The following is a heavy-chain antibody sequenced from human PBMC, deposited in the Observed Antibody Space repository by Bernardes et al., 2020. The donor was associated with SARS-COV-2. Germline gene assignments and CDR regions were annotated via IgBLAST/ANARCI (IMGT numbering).Heavy chain of an antibody. CDR2: IHHSGST. CDR3: ARVRSGSKPIDY. V-gene: IGHV4-34*01. D-gene: IGHD1-26*01. CDR1: GGSFSGDY. J-gene: IGHJ4*02. Sequence: SETLSLTCAVYGGSFSGDYWTWIRQPPGKGLEWIGEIHHSGSTKSNPSLKSRVTISVDSSKNQFSLKLSSVTAADTAVYYCARVRSGSKPIDYWGQGTLVTVSS.